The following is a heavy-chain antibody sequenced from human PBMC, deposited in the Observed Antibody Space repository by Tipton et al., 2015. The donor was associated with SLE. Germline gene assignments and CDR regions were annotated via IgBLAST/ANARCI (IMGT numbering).Heavy chain of an antibody. CDR1: GYSISSNYY. Sequence: TLSLTCTVSGYSISSNYYWDWVRQSPGKGLEWIGSIFQTGSTYYNPSLKSRVTMSVDTSKNQFSLRVSSVTAADTAVYYCARGNYASESYYRLYMDVWGKGTTVTVSS. CDR3: ARGNYASESYYRLYMDV. CDR2: IFQTGST. J-gene: IGHJ6*03. D-gene: IGHD3-10*01. V-gene: IGHV4-38-2*02.